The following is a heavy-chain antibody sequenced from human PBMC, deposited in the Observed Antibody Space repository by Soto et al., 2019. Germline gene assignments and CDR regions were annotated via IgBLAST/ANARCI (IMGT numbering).Heavy chain of an antibody. CDR1: GFTFSDYA. V-gene: IGHV3-30*18. CDR2: VSHDGRNT. Sequence: VQLVESGGGVVQPGRSLRLSCAASGFTFSDYAMHWVRQAPGKGLEWVAVVSHDGRNTHYADSVKGRFTISRDSSKKTVSLEMTSLSSEVTAVYYCAKGGRQWLVTSDFNYWGKGALVTVSS. J-gene: IGHJ4*02. D-gene: IGHD6-19*01. CDR3: AKGGRQWLVTSDFNY.